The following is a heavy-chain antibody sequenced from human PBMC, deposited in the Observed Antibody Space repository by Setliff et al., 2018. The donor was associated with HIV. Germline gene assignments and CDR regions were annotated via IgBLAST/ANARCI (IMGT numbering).Heavy chain of an antibody. CDR3: ARAGGRAVDM. D-gene: IGHD3-10*01. V-gene: IGHV4-59*11. CDR2: IYYIGGT. Sequence: PSETLSLTCSVSGGSISSHYWSWIRQPPGKGLELIGYIYYIGGTNYNPSLKSRVTISIDTSKSQFSLKLTSVSAADTAVYFCARAGGRAVDMWGQGTMVTVSS. CDR1: GGSISSHY. J-gene: IGHJ3*02.